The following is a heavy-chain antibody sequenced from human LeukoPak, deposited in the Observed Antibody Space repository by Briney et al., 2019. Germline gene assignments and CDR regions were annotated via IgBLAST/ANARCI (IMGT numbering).Heavy chain of an antibody. CDR3: TRDSSGSFFDY. J-gene: IGHJ4*02. V-gene: IGHV4-31*03. Sequence: SETLSLTCTFSGGSINSGDYYWSWIRQHPGKGLEWIGYISYSGSTYYNPSLKSRLTMSVDTSKNQFSLKLSSVTAADTAVYYCTRDSSGSFFDYWGQGTLVTVSS. CDR1: GGSINSGDYY. CDR2: ISYSGST.